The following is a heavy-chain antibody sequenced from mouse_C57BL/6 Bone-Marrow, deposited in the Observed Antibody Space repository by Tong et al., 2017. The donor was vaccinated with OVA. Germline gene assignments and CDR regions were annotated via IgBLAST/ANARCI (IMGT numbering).Heavy chain of an antibody. CDR1: GYTFTSYG. D-gene: IGHD1-1*01. V-gene: IGHV1-81*01. Sequence: QLRESGGERARPGASVKLSCKASGYTFTSYGISWAKQRTGQGLEWIGEIYPRSGNTYYNEKFKGKATLTADKSSSTAYMELRSLTSEDSAVYFCASPYGSSYYNAMDYRGQGTAVTVSS. J-gene: IGHJ4*01. CDR3: ASPYGSSYYNAMDY. CDR2: IYPRSGNT.